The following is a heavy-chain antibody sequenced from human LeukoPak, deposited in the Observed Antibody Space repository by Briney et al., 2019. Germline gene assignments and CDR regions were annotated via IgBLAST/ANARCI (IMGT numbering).Heavy chain of an antibody. CDR2: ISSSGSTI. D-gene: IGHD3-22*01. Sequence: GGSLRLSCAASGFTFSSYEMNWVRQAPGKGLEWVSYISSSGSTIYYADSVKGRFTISRDNPKNSLYLQMNSLRAEDTAVYYCAREPVYYYDSSGDYDLGQGTLVTISS. CDR3: AREPVYYYDSSGDYD. CDR1: GFTFSSYE. J-gene: IGHJ4*02. V-gene: IGHV3-48*03.